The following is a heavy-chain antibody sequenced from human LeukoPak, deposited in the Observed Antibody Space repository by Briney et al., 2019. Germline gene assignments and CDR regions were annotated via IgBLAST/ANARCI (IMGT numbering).Heavy chain of an antibody. J-gene: IGHJ4*02. CDR2: IYYSGST. CDR1: GGSISSTSYY. CDR3: ARFRGDSALVGNY. V-gene: IGHV4-39*07. Sequence: SETLSLTCTVSGGSISSTSYYWGWIRQPPGKGLEWIGSIYYSGSTYYNPSLKSRVTISVDTSKNQFSPKLTSVTAADTAVYYCARFRGDSALVGNYWGQGTLVTVSS. D-gene: IGHD5-18*01.